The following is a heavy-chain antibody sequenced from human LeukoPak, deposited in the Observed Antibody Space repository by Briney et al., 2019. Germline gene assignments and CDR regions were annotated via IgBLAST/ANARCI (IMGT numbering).Heavy chain of an antibody. Sequence: VASVKVSCKASGYTFTGYYMHWVRQAPGQGLEWMGWINPNSGGTNYAQRFQGRVTMTRDMSIRTAYMELSSLRSDDTAVYYCARVPTVTTGVIPDWFDPWGQGTLVTVSS. CDR2: INPNSGGT. V-gene: IGHV1-2*02. CDR1: GYTFTGYY. CDR3: ARVPTVTTGVIPDWFDP. D-gene: IGHD4-23*01. J-gene: IGHJ5*02.